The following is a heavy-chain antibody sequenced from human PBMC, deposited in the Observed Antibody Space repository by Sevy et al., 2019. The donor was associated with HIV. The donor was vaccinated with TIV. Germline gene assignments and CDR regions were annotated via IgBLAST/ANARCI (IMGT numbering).Heavy chain of an antibody. J-gene: IGHJ6*02. CDR3: AKDTGYCSGGSCYYYYYGMDV. CDR2: ISWDGGST. CDR1: GFTFDDYT. V-gene: IGHV3-43*01. D-gene: IGHD2-15*01. Sequence: GWSLRLSCAASGFTFDDYTMHWVRQAPGKGLEWVSLISWDGGSTYYADSVKGRFTISRDNSKNSLYLQMNSLRTEDTALYYCAKDTGYCSGGSCYYYYYGMDVWGQGTTVTVSS.